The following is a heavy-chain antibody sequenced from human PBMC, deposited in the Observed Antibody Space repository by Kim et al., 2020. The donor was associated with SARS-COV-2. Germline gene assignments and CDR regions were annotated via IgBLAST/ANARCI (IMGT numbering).Heavy chain of an antibody. CDR3: AKPMDDSSGYYYFDY. Sequence: DAVKGRLTISRDNSKNTLYLQMNSLRAEDTAVYYCAKPMDDSSGYYYFDYWGQGTLVTVSS. J-gene: IGHJ4*02. D-gene: IGHD3-22*01. V-gene: IGHV3-23*01.